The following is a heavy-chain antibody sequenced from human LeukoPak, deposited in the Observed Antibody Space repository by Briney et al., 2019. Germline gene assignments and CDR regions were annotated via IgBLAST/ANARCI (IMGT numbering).Heavy chain of an antibody. CDR2: IIPIFGTA. CDR1: GGTFSSYA. CDR3: ARGERLELLKYYYYYMDV. Sequence: GASVKVSCKASGGTFSSYAISWVRQAPGQGLEWMGGIIPIFGTANYAQKFQGRVTITTDESTSTAYMELSSLRSEDTAVYYCARGERLELLKYYYYYMDVWGKGTTVTVSS. J-gene: IGHJ6*03. D-gene: IGHD1-7*01. V-gene: IGHV1-69*05.